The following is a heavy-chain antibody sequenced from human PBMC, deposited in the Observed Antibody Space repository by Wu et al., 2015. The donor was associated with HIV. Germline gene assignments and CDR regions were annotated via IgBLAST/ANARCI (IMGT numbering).Heavy chain of an antibody. J-gene: IGHJ4*02. Sequence: QVQLVQSGAEVKKPGASVKVSCKASGYTFTSYYMHWVRQAPGQGLEWMGIINPSGGSTSYAQKFQGRVTMTRDTSTSTVYMELSSLRSEDTAVYYCARDRGSGWYLAGFDYWAREPWSPSPQ. CDR2: INPSGGST. V-gene: IGHV1-46*03. D-gene: IGHD6-19*01. CDR3: ARDRGSGWYLAGFDY. CDR1: GYTFTSYY.